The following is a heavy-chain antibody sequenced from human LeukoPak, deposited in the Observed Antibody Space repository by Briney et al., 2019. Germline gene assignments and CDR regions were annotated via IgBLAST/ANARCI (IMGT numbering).Heavy chain of an antibody. V-gene: IGHV4-34*01. CDR3: AREEALGSGSFDY. Sequence: SETLSLTCAVYGGSFSDYYWNWIRQPPGKGLEWIGEINHSGSTNYNPSLKSRVTISVDTSKNQFSLKVSSVTAADTAVYYCAREEALGSGSFDYWGQGTLVTVSS. D-gene: IGHD1-26*01. CDR2: INHSGST. CDR1: GGSFSDYY. J-gene: IGHJ4*02.